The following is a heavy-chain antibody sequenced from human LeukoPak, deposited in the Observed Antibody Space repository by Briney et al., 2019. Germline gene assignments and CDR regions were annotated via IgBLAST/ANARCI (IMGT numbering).Heavy chain of an antibody. Sequence: SVKVSCKASGYTFTNYYIHWVRQAPGQGLEWMGRIIPIFGTANYAQKFQGRVTITTDESTSTAYMELSSLRSEDTAVYYCAGSFTIFGVVDEYYFDYWGQGTLVTVSS. J-gene: IGHJ4*02. CDR3: AGSFTIFGVVDEYYFDY. V-gene: IGHV1-69*05. CDR1: GYTFTNYY. CDR2: IIPIFGTA. D-gene: IGHD3-3*01.